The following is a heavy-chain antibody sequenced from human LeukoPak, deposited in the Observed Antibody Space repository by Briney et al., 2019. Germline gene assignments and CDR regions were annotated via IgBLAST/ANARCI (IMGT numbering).Heavy chain of an antibody. D-gene: IGHD2-21*01. CDR3: ARVSDSYYYYYYGMDV. J-gene: IGHJ6*02. Sequence: SETLSLTCAVYGGSFSGYYWSWIRQPPGKGLEWIGEINHSGSTNYNPSLKSRVTISVDTSKNQFSLKLSSVTAADTAVYYCARVSDSYYYYYYGMDVWGQGTTVTVSS. CDR1: GGSFSGYY. CDR2: INHSGST. V-gene: IGHV4-34*01.